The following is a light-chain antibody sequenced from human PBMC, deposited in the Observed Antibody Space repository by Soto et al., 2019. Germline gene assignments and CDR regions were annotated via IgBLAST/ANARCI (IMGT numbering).Light chain of an antibody. CDR2: DVS. Sequence: QSVLTQPASVSGSPGQSITISCTGTSSDVGGYNYVSWYRQHPGKAPKLMIYDVSNRPSGVSNRFSGSKSGNTASLTISGLQAEDEADYYCSSYTSSARVFGGGTKLTVL. CDR3: SSYTSSARV. V-gene: IGLV2-14*01. CDR1: SSDVGGYNY. J-gene: IGLJ3*02.